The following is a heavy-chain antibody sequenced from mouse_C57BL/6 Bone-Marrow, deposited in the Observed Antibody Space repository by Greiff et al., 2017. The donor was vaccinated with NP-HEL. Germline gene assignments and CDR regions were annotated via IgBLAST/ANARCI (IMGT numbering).Heavy chain of an antibody. Sequence: EVKLLESGGGLVQPGGSLKLSCAASGIDFSRYWMSWVRRAPGKGLEWIGEINPDSSTINYAPSLKDKFIISRDNAKNTLYLQMSKVRSEDTALYYCARPYYYGTAWFAYWGQGTLVTVSA. CDR1: GIDFSRYW. J-gene: IGHJ3*01. CDR2: INPDSSTI. V-gene: IGHV4-1*01. D-gene: IGHD1-1*01. CDR3: ARPYYYGTAWFAY.